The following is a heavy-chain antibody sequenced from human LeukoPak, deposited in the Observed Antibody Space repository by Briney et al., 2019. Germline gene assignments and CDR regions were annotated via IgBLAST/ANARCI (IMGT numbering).Heavy chain of an antibody. D-gene: IGHD3-10*01. J-gene: IGHJ4*02. CDR3: ARSQNYYGSGDY. CDR1: GGSVSSGSYY. CDR2: IYYSGST. Sequence: PSETLSLTCTVSGGSVSSGSYYWSWIRQPPGKGLEWIGYIYYSGSTNYNPSLKSRVTISVDTSKNQFSLNLSSVTAADTAVYYCARSQNYYGSGDYWSQGTLVTVSS. V-gene: IGHV4-61*01.